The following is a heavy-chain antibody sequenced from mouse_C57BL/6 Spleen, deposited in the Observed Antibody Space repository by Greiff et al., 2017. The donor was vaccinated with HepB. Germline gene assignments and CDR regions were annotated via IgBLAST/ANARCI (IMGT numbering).Heavy chain of an antibody. CDR2: ISNGGGST. J-gene: IGHJ1*03. D-gene: IGHD2-3*01. CDR1: GFTFSDYY. CDR3: ARPTDGYYRYFDV. Sequence: EVQRVESGGGLVQPGGSLKLSCAASGFTFSDYYMYWVRQTPEKRLEWVAYISNGGGSTYYPDTVKGRFTISTDKAKNTLYLQMIRLKSEDTAMYCCARPTDGYYRYFDVWGTGTTVTVSS. V-gene: IGHV5-12*01.